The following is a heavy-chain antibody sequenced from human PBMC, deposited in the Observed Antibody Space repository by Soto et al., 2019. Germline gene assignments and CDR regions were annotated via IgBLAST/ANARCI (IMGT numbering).Heavy chain of an antibody. D-gene: IGHD6-13*01. J-gene: IGHJ4*02. V-gene: IGHV1-2*02. CDR1: GYTFTGYY. Sequence: VASVKVSCKAYGYTFTGYYMHWVRQAPGQGLEWMGWINPNSGGTNYAQKFQGRVTMTRDTSINTAYMELSRLRSDDTAVHYCARDLRYSSSCPEYWGQGTLVTVSS. CDR2: INPNSGGT. CDR3: ARDLRYSSSCPEY.